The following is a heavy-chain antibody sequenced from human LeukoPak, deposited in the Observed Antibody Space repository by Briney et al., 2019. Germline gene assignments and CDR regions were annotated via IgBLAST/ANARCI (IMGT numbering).Heavy chain of an antibody. D-gene: IGHD3-22*01. CDR3: ASRAYYYAGSGYRWYYFDY. J-gene: IGHJ4*02. CDR1: DFTVSSNY. CDR2: ISTGGDT. V-gene: IGHV3-53*01. Sequence: PGGSLRLSCAASDFTVSSNYMSWVRQAPGKGLEWVSVISTGGDTYYADSVKGRFTISRDNSRNTLYLQMNSLRAEDTAVYYCASRAYYYAGSGYRWYYFDYWGQGTLVTVSS.